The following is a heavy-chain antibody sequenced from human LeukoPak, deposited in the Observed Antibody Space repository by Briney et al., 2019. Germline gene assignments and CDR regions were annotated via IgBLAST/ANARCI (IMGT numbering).Heavy chain of an antibody. J-gene: IGHJ3*02. CDR3: ARGPYGSSGTPDAFDI. D-gene: IGHD3-10*01. CDR2: IYSGGTT. V-gene: IGHV3-66*01. Sequence: GGSLRLSCAASGFTVSSNYMSWVRQAPGKGLEWVSVIYSGGTTHYADSVKGRFTISRDNSKNTLYLQMNSLRAEDTAVYYCARGPYGSSGTPDAFDIWGQGTMVTVSS. CDR1: GFTVSSNY.